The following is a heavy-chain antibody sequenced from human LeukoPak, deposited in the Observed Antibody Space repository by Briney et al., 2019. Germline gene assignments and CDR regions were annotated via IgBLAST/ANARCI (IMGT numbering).Heavy chain of an antibody. CDR1: GFKFDEYV. D-gene: IGHD3-10*01. CDR3: AKGTQRGNSGWGYFIDY. J-gene: IGHJ4*02. V-gene: IGHV3-9*01. Sequence: PGRSLRLSCEASGFKFDEYVMHWVRQAPGKGLEWVSGINWNSGSIDYADSVKGRFTISRDNAKNFLYVQMNNLRAEDTALYYCAKGTQRGNSGWGYFIDYWGQGTLVTVSS. CDR2: INWNSGSI.